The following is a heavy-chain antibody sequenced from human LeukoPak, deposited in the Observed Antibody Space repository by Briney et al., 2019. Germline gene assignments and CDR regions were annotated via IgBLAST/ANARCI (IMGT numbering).Heavy chain of an antibody. D-gene: IGHD3-22*01. J-gene: IGHJ4*02. CDR2: INPNSGGT. CDR3: ARDRDDSSGYYRETLFDY. V-gene: IGHV1-2*02. CDR1: GYTFTGYY. Sequence: ASVKVSCKASGYTFTGYYMHWVRQAPGQGLEWMGWINPNSGGTNYAQKFQGRVTMTRDTSISTAYMELSRLRSDDTAVYYCARDRDDSSGYYRETLFDYWGQGTLVTVSS.